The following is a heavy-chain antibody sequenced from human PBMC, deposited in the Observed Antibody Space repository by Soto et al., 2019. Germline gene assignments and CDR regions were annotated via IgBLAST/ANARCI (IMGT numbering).Heavy chain of an antibody. Sequence: PSETLSLTCTVSGGSISSYYWSWIRQPPGKGLEWIGYIYYSGSTNYNPSLKSRVTISVDTSKNQFSLKLSSVTAADTAVYYCARASNYDSSGLSDYWGQGTLVTVSS. CDR1: GGSISSYY. V-gene: IGHV4-59*01. CDR2: IYYSGST. J-gene: IGHJ4*02. D-gene: IGHD3-22*01. CDR3: ARASNYDSSGLSDY.